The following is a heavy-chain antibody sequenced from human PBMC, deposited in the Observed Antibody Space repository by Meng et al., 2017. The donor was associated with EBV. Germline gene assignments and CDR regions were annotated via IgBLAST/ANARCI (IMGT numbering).Heavy chain of an antibody. CDR3: TTDEGGSRF. J-gene: IGHJ4*02. CDR1: EFTFTSAW. CDR2: IRSQVDGRTA. V-gene: IGHV3-15*01. D-gene: IGHD1-26*01. Sequence: ELLLVGSGGGLVKPGESLKLSCAASEFTFTSAWMNWVRQAPGKGLEWVGRIRSQVDGRTADYSAPVKGRFTISRDDSKHTLYLQMNSLKIEDSAVYYCTTDEGGSRFWGQGTLVTVSS.